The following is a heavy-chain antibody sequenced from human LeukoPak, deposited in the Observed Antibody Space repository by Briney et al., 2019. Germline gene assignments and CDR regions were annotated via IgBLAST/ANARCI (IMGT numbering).Heavy chain of an antibody. Sequence: GGSLRLSCAASGFTFSSYNMNWVRQAPGKGLEWVSSISSSSSYIYYADSLKGRFTISRDNAKNSLYLQMNSLRAEDTAVYYCARSSSGWYYYWGQGIMVTVSS. V-gene: IGHV3-21*01. D-gene: IGHD6-19*01. CDR2: ISSSSSYI. J-gene: IGHJ4*02. CDR3: ARSSSGWYYY. CDR1: GFTFSSYN.